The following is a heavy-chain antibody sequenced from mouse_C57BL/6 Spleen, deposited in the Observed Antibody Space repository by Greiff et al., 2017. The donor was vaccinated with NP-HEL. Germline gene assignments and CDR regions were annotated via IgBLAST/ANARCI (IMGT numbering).Heavy chain of an antibody. CDR1: GYTFTDYE. D-gene: IGHD2-1*01. J-gene: IGHJ1*03. Sequence: QVHVKQSGAELVRPGASVTLSCKASGYTFTDYEMHWVKQTPVHGLEWIGAIDPETGGTAYNQKFKGKAILTADKSSSTAYMELRSLTSEDSAVYYCTRSDYGNYDDVWGTVTTVTVSS. CDR2: IDPETGGT. V-gene: IGHV1-15*01. CDR3: TRSDYGNYDDV.